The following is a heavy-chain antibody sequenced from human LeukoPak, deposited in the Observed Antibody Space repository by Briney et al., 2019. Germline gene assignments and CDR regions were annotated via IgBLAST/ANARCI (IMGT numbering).Heavy chain of an antibody. CDR1: GYSFINYY. D-gene: IGHD3-22*01. Sequence: GESMKISCRCPGYSFINYYIGWVRQMPGKGLEWIGVTYPGGSDTSYNPSFKGQVIFSADKSTTTVYLQWSRLQASDTAIYYCARQYSSGWFRHFDYWGQGTLITVFS. CDR3: ARQYSSGWFRHFDY. J-gene: IGHJ4*02. CDR2: TYPGGSDT. V-gene: IGHV5-51*01.